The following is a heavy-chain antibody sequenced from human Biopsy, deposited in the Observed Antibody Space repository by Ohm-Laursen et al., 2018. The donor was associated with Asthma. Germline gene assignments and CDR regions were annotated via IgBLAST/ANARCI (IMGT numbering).Heavy chain of an antibody. Sequence: SLRLSCAAVRFTYEMHWVRQAPGKGLEWVAVISYDGSSIYYADSVKGRFTISRDNSKNTLSLQMNSLTAKDTAVYYCAREGVAGTHIEDWGQGTLVTVSS. D-gene: IGHD6-19*01. CDR1: RFTYE. CDR3: AREGVAGTHIED. V-gene: IGHV3-30-3*01. J-gene: IGHJ4*02. CDR2: ISYDGSSI.